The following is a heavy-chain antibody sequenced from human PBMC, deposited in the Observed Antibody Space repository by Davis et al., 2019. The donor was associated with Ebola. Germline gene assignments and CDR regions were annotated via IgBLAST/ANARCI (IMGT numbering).Heavy chain of an antibody. Sequence: AASVKVSCKASGYTFTSYYMHWVRQAPGQGLEWMGIINPSGGSTSYAQKFQGRVTMTRDTSTSTVYMELSSLRASDTAMYYCARLPTIYTSGDYYTMDVWGQGTTVTVSS. D-gene: IGHD3-3*01. J-gene: IGHJ6*02. CDR1: GYTFTSYY. V-gene: IGHV1-46*01. CDR3: ARLPTIYTSGDYYTMDV. CDR2: INPSGGST.